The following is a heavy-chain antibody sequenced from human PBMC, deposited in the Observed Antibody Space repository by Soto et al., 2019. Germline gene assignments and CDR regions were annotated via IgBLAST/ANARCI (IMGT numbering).Heavy chain of an antibody. V-gene: IGHV1-69*12. D-gene: IGHD6-13*01. CDR2: IIPIFGTA. Sequence: QVQLVQSGAEVKKPGSSVKVSCKASGGTFSSYAISWVRQAPGQGLEWMGGIIPIFGTADYAQKFQGRVTLTADESTSTAYMELSSLRSEETAVYYCASLIAAAGPPHSPRYYYGMDVWGQGTTVTVSS. CDR1: GGTFSSYA. J-gene: IGHJ6*02. CDR3: ASLIAAAGPPHSPRYYYGMDV.